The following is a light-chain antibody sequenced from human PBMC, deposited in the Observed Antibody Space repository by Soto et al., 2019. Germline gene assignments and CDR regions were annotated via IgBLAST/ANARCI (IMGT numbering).Light chain of an antibody. V-gene: IGKV1-39*01. CDR1: QSIGMF. J-gene: IGKJ4*01. CDR2: AAS. CDR3: QQSYSTLS. Sequence: DIQMTQSPSSLSASVGDTVTITCRASQSIGMFSSWYQQKPGKAPKLLIYAASSLQSGVPSRFSGSGSGTDFTLTISSLQPEDFATYYCQQSYSTLSFGGGTKVEIK.